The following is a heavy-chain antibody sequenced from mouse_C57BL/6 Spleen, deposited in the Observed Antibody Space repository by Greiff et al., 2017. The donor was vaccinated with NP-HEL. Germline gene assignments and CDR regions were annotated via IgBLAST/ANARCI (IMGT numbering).Heavy chain of an antibody. CDR3: ARRAYYSNLYYAMDY. Sequence: QVQLQQPGAELVMPGASVKLSCKASGYTFTSYWMHWVKQRPGPGLEWIGEIDPSDSYTNYNQKFKGKSTLTVDKSSSTAYMQLSSLTSEDSAVYYCARRAYYSNLYYAMDYWGQGTSVTVSS. D-gene: IGHD2-5*01. V-gene: IGHV1-69*01. J-gene: IGHJ4*01. CDR1: GYTFTSYW. CDR2: IDPSDSYT.